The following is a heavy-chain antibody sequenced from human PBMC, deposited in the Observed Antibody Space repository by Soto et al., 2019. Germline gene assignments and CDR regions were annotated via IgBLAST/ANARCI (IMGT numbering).Heavy chain of an antibody. CDR2: ISYSGST. Sequence: SETLSFTCTLSGCSISSGNYYWSWIRQPPGKGLEWIGFISYSGSTYYSLSLKSRVTISVDTSKNQFSLNLSFVTAADTAVYYCATMGTPATGLYYFDSGAQETLATVSS. J-gene: IGHJ4*02. V-gene: IGHV4-30-4*01. D-gene: IGHD5-18*01. CDR1: GCSISSGNYY. CDR3: ATMGTPATGLYYFDS.